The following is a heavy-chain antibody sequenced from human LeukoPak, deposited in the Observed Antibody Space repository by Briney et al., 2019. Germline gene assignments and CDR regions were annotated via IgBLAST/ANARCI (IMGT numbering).Heavy chain of an antibody. D-gene: IGHD3-22*01. CDR3: ARDGYYDSSGFYYGMDV. Sequence: ASVKVSCKASGYTFTSYAMHWVRRAPGQRLEWMGWINAGNGNTKYSQKFQGRVTITRDTSASTAYMELSSLRSEDTAVYYCARDGYYDSSGFYYGMDVWGQGTTVTVSS. V-gene: IGHV1-3*01. J-gene: IGHJ6*02. CDR1: GYTFTSYA. CDR2: INAGNGNT.